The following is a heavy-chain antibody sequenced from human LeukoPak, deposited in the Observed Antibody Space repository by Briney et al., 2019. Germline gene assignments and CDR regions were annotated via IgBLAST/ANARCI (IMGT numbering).Heavy chain of an antibody. CDR2: INHSGST. D-gene: IGHD6-13*01. CDR1: GGSFSGYY. V-gene: IGHV4-34*01. CDR3: ARGQGVSSWYRY. Sequence: SETLSLTCAVYGGSFSGYYWSWIRQPPGKGLEWIGEINHSGSTNYNPSLKSRVTISVDTSENQFSLKLSSVTAADTAVYYCARGQGVSSWYRYWGQGTLVTVSS. J-gene: IGHJ4*02.